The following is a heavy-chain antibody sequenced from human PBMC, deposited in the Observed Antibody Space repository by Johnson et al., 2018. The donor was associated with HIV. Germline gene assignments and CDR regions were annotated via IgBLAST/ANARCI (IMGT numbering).Heavy chain of an antibody. J-gene: IGHJ3*02. CDR3: ITGGSGTIPSGAFDI. CDR2: IKSKTDGGTT. CDR1: GFTFSNAW. D-gene: IGHD1-26*01. V-gene: IGHV3-15*01. Sequence: EKLVESGGGLVKHGGSLKLSCTASGFTFSNAWMNWVRHAPGKGLEWVGRIKSKTDGGTTDYAAPVKGKFTIARDDSKTTLYLQMNSLKTEDTAVYYCITGGSGTIPSGAFDIWGQGTM.